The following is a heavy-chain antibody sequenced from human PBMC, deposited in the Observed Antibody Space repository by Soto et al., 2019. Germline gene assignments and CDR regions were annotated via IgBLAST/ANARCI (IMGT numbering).Heavy chain of an antibody. D-gene: IGHD6-19*01. V-gene: IGHV1-69*13. Sequence: SVKVSCKASGGTFSSYAISWVRQAPGQGLEWMGGIIPIFGTANYAQKFQGRVTITADDSTSTAYMELSSLRSEDTAVYYCARGSRAVAGPYNWFDPWGQGTLVTVSS. CDR2: IIPIFGTA. CDR1: GGTFSSYA. J-gene: IGHJ5*02. CDR3: ARGSRAVAGPYNWFDP.